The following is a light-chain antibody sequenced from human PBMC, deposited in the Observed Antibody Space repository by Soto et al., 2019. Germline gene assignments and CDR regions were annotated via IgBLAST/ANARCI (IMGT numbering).Light chain of an antibody. V-gene: IGLV3-21*04. Sequence: SYELTQLSSVSVAPGQTANNIGGGRNIGSKSVHWYQQKSGQAPVVVIYKDTDRPSGIPERFSGSNSGNTATLTISRVEAGDEADYYCQVWDNSRAVLGGGTKLTVL. CDR3: QVWDNSRAV. J-gene: IGLJ2*01. CDR1: NIGSKS. CDR2: KDT.